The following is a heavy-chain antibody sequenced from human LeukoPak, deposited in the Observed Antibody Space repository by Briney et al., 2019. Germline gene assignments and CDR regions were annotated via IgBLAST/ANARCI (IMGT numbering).Heavy chain of an antibody. CDR3: ARDGAVAGHDY. CDR2: ISAYNGNT. D-gene: IGHD6-19*01. CDR1: GYTFTSYG. J-gene: IGHJ4*02. Sequence: ASVKVSCKASGYTFTSYGISWVRQAPGQGLEWMGWISAYNGNTNYAQKFQGRVTMTRNTSISTAYMELSSLRSEDTAVYYCARDGAVAGHDYWGQGTLVTVSS. V-gene: IGHV1-18*01.